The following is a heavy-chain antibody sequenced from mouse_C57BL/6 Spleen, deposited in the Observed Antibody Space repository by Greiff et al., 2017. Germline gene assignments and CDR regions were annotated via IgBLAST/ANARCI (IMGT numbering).Heavy chain of an antibody. V-gene: IGHV5-9*01. CDR1: GFTFSSYT. CDR3: ARQEWSHYDMDY. J-gene: IGHJ4*01. D-gene: IGHD1-1*02. CDR2: ISGGGGNT. Sequence: EVKLVESGGGLVKPGGSLKLSCAASGFTFSSYTMSWVRQTPEKRLEWVATISGGGGNTYYPDSVKGRFTISRDNAKNTLYLQMSSLMSEDAALYYCARQEWSHYDMDYWGQGTSVTVSS.